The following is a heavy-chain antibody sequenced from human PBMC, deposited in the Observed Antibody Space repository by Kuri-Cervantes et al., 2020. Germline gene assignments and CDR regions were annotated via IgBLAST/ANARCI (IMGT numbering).Heavy chain of an antibody. D-gene: IGHD3-10*01. CDR2: IYYSGST. V-gene: IGHV4-59*01. CDR1: GGSISSYY. CDR3: ARGGFRNIDY. J-gene: IGHJ4*02. Sequence: GSLRLSCTVSGGSISSYYWSWIRQPPGKGLEWIGYIYYSGSTNYNPSLKSRVTISVDTSKNQFSLRLGSVTAADTAVYYCARGGFRNIDYWGQGTLVTVSS.